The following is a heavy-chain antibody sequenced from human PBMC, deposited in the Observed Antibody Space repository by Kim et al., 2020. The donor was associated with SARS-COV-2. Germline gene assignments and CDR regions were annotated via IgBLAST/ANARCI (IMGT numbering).Heavy chain of an antibody. V-gene: IGHV4-30-2*01. CDR1: GGSISSGGYS. CDR2: IYHSGST. D-gene: IGHD3-3*02. CDR3: ARVLGYYFDY. J-gene: IGHJ4*02. Sequence: SETLSLTCAVSGGSISSGGYSWSWIRQPPGKGLEWIGYIYHSGSTYYNPSLKSRVTISVDRSKNQFSLKLSSVTAADTAVYYCARVLGYYFDYWGQGTLV.